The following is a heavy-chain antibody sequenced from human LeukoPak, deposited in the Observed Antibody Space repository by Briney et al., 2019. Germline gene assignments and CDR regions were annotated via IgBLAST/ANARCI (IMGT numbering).Heavy chain of an antibody. J-gene: IGHJ4*02. D-gene: IGHD6-13*01. CDR2: IIPIFGTA. Sequence: SVKVSCKASGGTFSSYAISWVRQAPGQGLEWMGGIIPIFGTADYAQKFQGRVTITADESTSTAYMELSSLRSEDTAVYYCARVPWGIAAAGIDYWGQGTLVTVSS. V-gene: IGHV1-69*13. CDR1: GGTFSSYA. CDR3: ARVPWGIAAAGIDY.